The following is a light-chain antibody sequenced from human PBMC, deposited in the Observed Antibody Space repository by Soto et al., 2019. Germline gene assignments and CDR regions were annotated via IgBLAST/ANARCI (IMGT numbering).Light chain of an antibody. Sequence: EIVLTQSPGTLSLSPGERATLSCRASQSVSSNYLAWYQQKPGQAPRLLIYGASSRATGIQDRFSGSGSGTDFTLTISRLEPEEFAVYHFQQYGSLPLTFGGGTKVEIK. J-gene: IGKJ4*01. V-gene: IGKV3-20*01. CDR2: GAS. CDR3: QQYGSLPLT. CDR1: QSVSSNY.